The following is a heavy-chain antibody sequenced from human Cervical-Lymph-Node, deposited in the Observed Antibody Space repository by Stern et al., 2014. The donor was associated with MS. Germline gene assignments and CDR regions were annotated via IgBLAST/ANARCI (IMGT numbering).Heavy chain of an antibody. CDR3: ARPTTKGGYGAFDI. D-gene: IGHD5-18*01. V-gene: IGHV5-51*01. CDR2: IYPGDSDA. CDR1: GYSFNNYW. Sequence: VQLVQSGAEVKKPGESLKISCKGSGYSFNNYWIVWVRQMPGKGLEWMGLIYPGDSDARYTPSFQGQVTISAGKSIRTAYLQWTGLQASDTAMYYCARPTTKGGYGAFDIWGQGTVVTVSS. J-gene: IGHJ3*02.